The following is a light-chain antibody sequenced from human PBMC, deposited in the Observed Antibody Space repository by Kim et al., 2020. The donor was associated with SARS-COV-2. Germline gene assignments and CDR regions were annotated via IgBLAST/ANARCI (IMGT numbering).Light chain of an antibody. CDR2: RNN. V-gene: IGLV1-47*01. J-gene: IGLJ3*02. CDR3: AAWDDSLSGSWV. CDR1: SSNDGSNY. Sequence: RLTLPCTGSSSNDGSNYEYWYQQLPGTAPKLLIYRNNQRPTGVPDRFSGSKSGTSASLAISGLRSEDEADYYCAAWDDSLSGSWVFGGGTQLTVL.